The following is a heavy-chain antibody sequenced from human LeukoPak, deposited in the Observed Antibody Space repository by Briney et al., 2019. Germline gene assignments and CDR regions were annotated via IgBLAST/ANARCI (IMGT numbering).Heavy chain of an antibody. CDR2: INPNSGGT. J-gene: IGHJ4*02. CDR3: ARDRDYSNTERGFDY. V-gene: IGHV1-2*02. CDR1: GYTFSDYY. D-gene: IGHD4-11*01. Sequence: ASVKVSCKTSGYTFSDYYIHWVRQAPGQGLEWMGWINPNSGGTKSAQKFQGRVTMTGDTSISTAYMELRRVTSDDTAVYYCARDRDYSNTERGFDYWGKGTLVTVSS.